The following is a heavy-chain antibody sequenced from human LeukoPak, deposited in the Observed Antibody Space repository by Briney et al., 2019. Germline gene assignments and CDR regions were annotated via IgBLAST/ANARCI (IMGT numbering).Heavy chain of an antibody. CDR3: ATDQRGYSSSSEYFQH. D-gene: IGHD6-6*01. J-gene: IGHJ1*01. CDR1: GYTLTELS. Sequence: ASVKASCKVSGYTLTELSMHWVRQAPGKGLEWMGGFDPEDGETIYAQKFQGRVTMTEDTSTDTAYMELSSLRSEDTAVYYCATDQRGYSSSSEYFQHWGQGTLVTVSS. CDR2: FDPEDGET. V-gene: IGHV1-24*01.